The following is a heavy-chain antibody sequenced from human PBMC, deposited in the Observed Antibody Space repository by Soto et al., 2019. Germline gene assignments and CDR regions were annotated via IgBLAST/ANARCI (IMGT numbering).Heavy chain of an antibody. CDR2: ISDSADNT. J-gene: IGHJ4*02. Sequence: EVQLLESGGGLVQPGGSLRLSCAASGFTFSSYAMSWVRQAPGKGLEWVSAISDSADNTYYADSVKGRFTISRDNSRNTLYLQLSSLRAEDTAVYYCAKHRWGSFCFDHWGQGTLVTVSS. CDR1: GFTFSSYA. CDR3: AKHRWGSFCFDH. D-gene: IGHD3-16*01. V-gene: IGHV3-23*01.